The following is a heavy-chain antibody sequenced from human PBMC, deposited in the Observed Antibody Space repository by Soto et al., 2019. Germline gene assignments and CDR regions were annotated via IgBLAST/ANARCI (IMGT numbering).Heavy chain of an antibody. CDR1: GGSVSSGSYY. Sequence: SETLSLTCTVSGGSVSSGSYYWSWIRQPPGKGLEWIGYIYYSGSTNYNPSLKSRVTISADTSKNQFSLKLSSVTAADTAVYYCARGPRRYDILTGYYPSGMDVWGQGTTVTVSS. V-gene: IGHV4-61*01. CDR3: ARGPRRYDILTGYYPSGMDV. D-gene: IGHD3-9*01. J-gene: IGHJ6*02. CDR2: IYYSGST.